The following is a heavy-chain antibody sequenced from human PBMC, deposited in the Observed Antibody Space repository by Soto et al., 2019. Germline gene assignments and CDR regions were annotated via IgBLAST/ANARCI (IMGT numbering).Heavy chain of an antibody. Sequence: QVQLMPSGAEVKKPGASVKVSCNAAGYTCTSYGISWVRQAPGQGLEWMGRISGYSGNTEYAQKFQGRVTMTTDTSTNTAYMDLRSLRHDDTAVYYCARVLGYSSTYYMFDPWGQGTLVTVSS. CDR3: ARVLGYSSTYYMFDP. J-gene: IGHJ5*02. V-gene: IGHV1-18*04. D-gene: IGHD6-13*01. CDR1: GYTCTSYG. CDR2: ISGYSGNT.